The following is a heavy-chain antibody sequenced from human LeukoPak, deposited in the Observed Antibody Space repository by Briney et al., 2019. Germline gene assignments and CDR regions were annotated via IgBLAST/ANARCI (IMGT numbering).Heavy chain of an antibody. CDR3: ARQIVSGSMGCDF. CDR2: INFNSGDK. J-gene: IGHJ4*02. Sequence: ASVKVSCKASAYTFSGYYIHWVRQAPGQGLEGMGWINFNSGDKIFAEKLQDRVTMARYTSISTAYMELSRLRSDDTAVYYCARQIVSGSMGCDFWGQGTLVTVSS. CDR1: AYTFSGYY. D-gene: IGHD2-21*01. V-gene: IGHV1-2*02.